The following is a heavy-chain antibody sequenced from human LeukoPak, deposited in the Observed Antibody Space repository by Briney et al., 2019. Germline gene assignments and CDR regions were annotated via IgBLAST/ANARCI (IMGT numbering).Heavy chain of an antibody. V-gene: IGHV3-64*02. D-gene: IGHD3-3*01. CDR2: ISSNGGST. J-gene: IGHJ4*02. CDR3: TRGLLGYYHFWSGYFDY. CDR1: GFTFSTYA. Sequence: GGSLRLSCAASGFTFSTYAMHWVRQAPGKGLEYVSAISSNGGSTYYADSVKGRFTISRDNSKNTLYLQMGSLRAEDMAVYYCTRGLLGYYHFWSGYFDYWGQGTLATVSS.